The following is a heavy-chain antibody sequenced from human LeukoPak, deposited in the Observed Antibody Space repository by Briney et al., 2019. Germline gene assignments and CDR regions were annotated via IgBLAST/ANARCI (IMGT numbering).Heavy chain of an antibody. D-gene: IGHD3-22*01. CDR3: ARDLPTGYYISSGYYEYFLDY. Sequence: GGSLRLSCAASGFTFSSYEMNWVRQAPRKGLEWVSYITSSGSTTYYTHSVKGRFTISRDNAKNSLFLQMNSLRAEDTAVYYCARDLPTGYYISSGYYEYFLDYWGQGTLVTVSS. V-gene: IGHV3-48*03. CDR1: GFTFSSYE. J-gene: IGHJ4*02. CDR2: ITSSGSTT.